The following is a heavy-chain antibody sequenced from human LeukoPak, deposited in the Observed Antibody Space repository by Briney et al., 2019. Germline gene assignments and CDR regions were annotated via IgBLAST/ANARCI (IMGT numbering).Heavy chain of an antibody. Sequence: GGSRRLSCAASGFTFRSYTMIWVRQAPGKGLEWVSSISSNGAYIYYADSLKGRLTISRDNAKNSLYLQMSSLRAEDTAVYYCARDPLKRAFDIWGQGTMVTVSS. CDR1: GFTFRSYT. J-gene: IGHJ3*02. V-gene: IGHV3-21*01. CDR2: ISSNGAYI. CDR3: ARDPLKRAFDI.